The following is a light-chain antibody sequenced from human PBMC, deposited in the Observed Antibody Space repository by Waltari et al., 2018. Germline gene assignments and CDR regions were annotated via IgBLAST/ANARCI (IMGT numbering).Light chain of an antibody. CDR3: SSYIRGSALVI. V-gene: IGLV2-14*03. J-gene: IGLJ2*01. CDR1: SRDVGDYNF. Sequence: QSALTQPASVSGSPGQSITISCTGTSRDVGDYNFVSWCQQHPGKAPKLMIFCVSERPSGVSTRFSGSKSGNTASLTISGLQADDEADYYCSSYIRGSALVIFGGGSKLTVL. CDR2: CVS.